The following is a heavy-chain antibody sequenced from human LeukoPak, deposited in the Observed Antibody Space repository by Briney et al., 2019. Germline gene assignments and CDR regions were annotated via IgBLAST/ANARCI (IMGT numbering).Heavy chain of an antibody. V-gene: IGHV4-34*01. CDR1: GGSFSGYY. J-gene: IGHJ3*02. CDR3: AREQMSDAFDI. CDR2: IKDGGFT. Sequence: SETLFLTCAVYGGSFSGYYWSWIRQPPGKGLEWIGEIKDGGFTNYNPSLKSRVTMSSDTSKNQFSLQLTSVTAADTAVYYCAREQMSDAFDIWGQGTMVTVSS.